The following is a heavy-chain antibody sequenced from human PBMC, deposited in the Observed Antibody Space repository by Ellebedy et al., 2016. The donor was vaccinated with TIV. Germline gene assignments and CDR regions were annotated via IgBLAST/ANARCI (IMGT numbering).Heavy chain of an antibody. CDR3: ATDFWSGYPDY. CDR2: FDPEAGET. Sequence: ASVKVSXXVSGYTLTELSMHWVRQAPGKGLEWMGGFDPEAGETIYAQKFQGRVTMTEDTSTDTAYMELSSLRSEDTPVYYCATDFWSGYPDYWGQGTLVTVSS. V-gene: IGHV1-24*01. CDR1: GYTLTELS. J-gene: IGHJ4*02. D-gene: IGHD3-3*01.